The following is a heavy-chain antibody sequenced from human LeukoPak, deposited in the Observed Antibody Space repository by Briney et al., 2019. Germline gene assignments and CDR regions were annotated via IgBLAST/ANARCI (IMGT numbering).Heavy chain of an antibody. J-gene: IGHJ4*02. CDR1: GYTFTAYY. CDR2: INPNSDVT. Sequence: ASVKVSCKASGYTFTAYYLHWVRQAPGQGPEWMGWINPNSDVTNYAQNFQGRVTVTRDTSISTAYMELSSLRSDDTAVYYCARALVDFARTTVYSFDYWGQGTLVTVSS. CDR3: ARALVDFARTTVYSFDY. V-gene: IGHV1-2*02. D-gene: IGHD1-7*01.